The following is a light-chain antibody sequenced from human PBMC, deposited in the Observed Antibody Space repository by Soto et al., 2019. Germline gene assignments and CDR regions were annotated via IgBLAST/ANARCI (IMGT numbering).Light chain of an antibody. Sequence: EIVLTLSPCTLSLSTGERATISCRASQSVSSSYLAWYQQKPGQAPRLLIYGASSRATGIPDRFSGSGSGTDFTLTISRLEPEDFAVYYCQQYGSSPTFGQGTRLEI. V-gene: IGKV3-20*01. J-gene: IGKJ5*01. CDR2: GAS. CDR3: QQYGSSPT. CDR1: QSVSSSY.